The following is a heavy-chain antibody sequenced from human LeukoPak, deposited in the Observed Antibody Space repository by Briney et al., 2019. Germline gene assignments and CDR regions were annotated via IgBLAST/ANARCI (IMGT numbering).Heavy chain of an antibody. J-gene: IGHJ4*02. CDR1: GFTFSSYP. CDR3: AKAHDNCGGDCSPLDYNDY. CDR2: MNGRGLTT. Sequence: AWGSLRLSCAASGFTFSSYPMNWVRQAPGKGLEWVSTMNGRGLTTYYADSVKGRFTISRDNSKNTLYLYMNSLRAEDTAVYYCAKAHDNCGGDCSPLDYNDYWGQGTLVTVSS. V-gene: IGHV3-23*01. D-gene: IGHD2-21*02.